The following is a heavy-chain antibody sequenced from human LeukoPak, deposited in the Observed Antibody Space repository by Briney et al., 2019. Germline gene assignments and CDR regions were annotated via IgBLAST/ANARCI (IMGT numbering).Heavy chain of an antibody. J-gene: IGHJ4*02. D-gene: IGHD6-13*01. V-gene: IGHV3-23*01. CDR2: ISGSGGST. CDR3: AKVGYSKQLVLNSPGIDY. Sequence: GGSLRLSCAASGFTFSSYAMSWVRQAPGKGLEWVSAISGSGGSTYYADSVKGRFTISRDNSKNTLYLQMNSLRAEDTAVYYCAKVGYSKQLVLNSPGIDYWGQGTLVTVSS. CDR1: GFTFSSYA.